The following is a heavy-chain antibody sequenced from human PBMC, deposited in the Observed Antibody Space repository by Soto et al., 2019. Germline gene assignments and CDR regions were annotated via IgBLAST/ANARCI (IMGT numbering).Heavy chain of an antibody. CDR2: VDPTDSYS. J-gene: IGHJ4*02. V-gene: IGHV5-10-1*01. D-gene: IGHD1-7*01. CDR1: GYTFTSDW. CDR3: ARLTRNYSFDY. Sequence: GESLKISCKGSGYTFTSDWSSWVRQMPGKGLEWMGRVDPTDSYSNYRPSFQGHVTISADKSISTAYLQWSSLKVSDTAMYYCARLTRNYSFDYWGQGTLVTVSS.